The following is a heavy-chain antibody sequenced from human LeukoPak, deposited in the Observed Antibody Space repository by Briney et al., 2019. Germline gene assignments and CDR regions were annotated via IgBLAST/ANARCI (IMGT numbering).Heavy chain of an antibody. CDR1: GFTFCSYG. CDR2: ISYDGSFK. D-gene: IGHD3-10*01. V-gene: IGHV3-30*03. Sequence: GGSLRLSCAASGFTFCSYGMHWVRQAPGKGLEWVTVISYDGSFKYYADSVKGRFTISRDNSKNTLYLQMNSLRAEDTAVYYCARAVASYYGSGSMNWFDPWGQGTLVTVSS. J-gene: IGHJ5*02. CDR3: ARAVASYYGSGSMNWFDP.